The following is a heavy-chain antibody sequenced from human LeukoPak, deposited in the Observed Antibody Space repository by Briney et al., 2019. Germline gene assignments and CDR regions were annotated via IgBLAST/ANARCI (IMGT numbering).Heavy chain of an antibody. CDR2: FDPEDGET. V-gene: IGHV1-24*01. J-gene: IGHJ4*02. D-gene: IGHD6-13*01. CDR3: ATSPYIAAAGPEPLYTDY. Sequence: ASVKVSCKVSGYTLTELSMHWVRQAPGKGLEWMGGFDPEDGETIYAQKFQGRVTMTEDTSTDTAYMELSSLRSEDTAVYYCATSPYIAAAGPEPLYTDYWGQGTLVTVSS. CDR1: GYTLTELS.